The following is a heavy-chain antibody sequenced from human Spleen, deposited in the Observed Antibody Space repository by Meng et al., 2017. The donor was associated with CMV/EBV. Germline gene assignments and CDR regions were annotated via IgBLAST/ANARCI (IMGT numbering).Heavy chain of an antibody. D-gene: IGHD2/OR15-2a*01. J-gene: IGHJ6*02. V-gene: IGHV3-7*01. CDR3: ARGNIGTTYYYYCYGMDV. Sequence: GGSLRLSCTASGFTFRGYWMSWVRQAPGKGLGWVANIKEDGGEKYYVDSVTGRFSISRDNAKNSLYLQMKSLRAADTAVYYCARGNIGTTYYYYCYGMDVWGQGTTVTVSS. CDR2: IKEDGGEK. CDR1: GFTFRGYW.